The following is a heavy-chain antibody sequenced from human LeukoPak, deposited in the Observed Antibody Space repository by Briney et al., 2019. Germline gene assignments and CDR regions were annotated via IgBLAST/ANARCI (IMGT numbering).Heavy chain of an antibody. CDR1: GGSISSSSYY. D-gene: IGHD3-22*01. V-gene: IGHV4-39*01. J-gene: IGHJ4*02. CDR3: ARHSDPYYYDSSGYYSYCFDY. CDR2: IYYSGST. Sequence: PSETLSLTCTVSGGSISSSSYYWGWIRQPPGKGLEWIGSIYYSGSTYYNPSLKSRVTISVDTSKNQFSLKLSSVTAADTAVYYCARHSDPYYYDSSGYYSYCFDYWGQGTLVTVPA.